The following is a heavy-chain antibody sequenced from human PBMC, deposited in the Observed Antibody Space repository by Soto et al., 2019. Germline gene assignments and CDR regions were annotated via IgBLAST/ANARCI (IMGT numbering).Heavy chain of an antibody. CDR2: INHSGST. V-gene: IGHV4-34*01. CDR1: GGSFSGYY. J-gene: IGHJ5*02. Sequence: PSETLSLTCAVYGGSFSGYYWSWIRQPPGKGLEWIGEINHSGSTNYNPSLKSRGTISVDTSKNQFSLKLSSVTAADTAVYYCAREGIYYFGSGRYSNSGRGFDPWGQGTLVTVS. CDR3: AREGIYYFGSGRYSNSGRGFDP. D-gene: IGHD3-10*01.